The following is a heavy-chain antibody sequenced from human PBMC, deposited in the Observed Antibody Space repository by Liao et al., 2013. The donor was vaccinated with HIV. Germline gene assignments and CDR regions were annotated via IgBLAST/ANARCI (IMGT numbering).Heavy chain of an antibody. CDR3: ARASGLAVAGSAGGFDY. Sequence: QLQLRESGPGLVRPSETLSLTCSVTGGSMTGFYWSWIRQPPGKGLEWIAYIHSTGRTNYNSSLWSRVRISIDTSTKSFSLRLTSVTVADTATYFCARASGLAVAGSAGGFDYWGQGTLVTVSS. CDR2: IHSTGRT. D-gene: IGHD6-19*01. J-gene: IGHJ4*02. V-gene: IGHV4-59*12. CDR1: GGSMTGFY.